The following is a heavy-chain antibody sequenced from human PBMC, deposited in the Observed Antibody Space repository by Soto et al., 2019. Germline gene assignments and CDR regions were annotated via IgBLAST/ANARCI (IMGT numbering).Heavy chain of an antibody. Sequence: GGSLKISCKASGYTFSWHLIILGRQVAGKGLKWMGNIDPSDSYTNYNPAFQCHVTFSVDKSSTTADLHWSSLGPSDTAIYYSARNGADIWIGYWGQGTLVTVSS. D-gene: IGHD3-3*01. CDR2: IDPSDSYT. V-gene: IGHV5-10-1*01. CDR1: GYTFSWHL. J-gene: IGHJ4*02. CDR3: ARNGADIWIGY.